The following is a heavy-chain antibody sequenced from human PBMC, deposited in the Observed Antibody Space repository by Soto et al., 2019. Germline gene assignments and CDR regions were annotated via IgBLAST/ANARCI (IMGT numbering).Heavy chain of an antibody. D-gene: IGHD1-1*01. CDR3: ARAGTTTGMDV. CDR2: ISYDGSNK. Sequence: QVQLVESGGGVVQPGRSLRLSCAASGFTFSSYAMHWVRQAPGKGLEWVAVISYDGSNKYYADSVKGRFTISRDNYKNTLYLQMNSLRAEDTAVYYCARAGTTTGMDVWGQGTTVTVSS. V-gene: IGHV3-30-3*01. J-gene: IGHJ6*02. CDR1: GFTFSSYA.